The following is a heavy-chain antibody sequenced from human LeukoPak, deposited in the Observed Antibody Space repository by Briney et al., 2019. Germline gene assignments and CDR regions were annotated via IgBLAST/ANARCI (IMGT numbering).Heavy chain of an antibody. J-gene: IGHJ4*02. CDR2: IYYSGST. CDR1: GGSISSSSYY. Sequence: SETLSLTCTVSGGSISSSSYYWGWIRQPPGKGLEWIGSIYYSGSTYYNPSLKSRVTMSVDTSKNQFSLKLSSVTAADTAVYYCARSGNDYGDYVNDYWGQGTLVTVSS. V-gene: IGHV4-39*01. CDR3: ARSGNDYGDYVNDY. D-gene: IGHD4-17*01.